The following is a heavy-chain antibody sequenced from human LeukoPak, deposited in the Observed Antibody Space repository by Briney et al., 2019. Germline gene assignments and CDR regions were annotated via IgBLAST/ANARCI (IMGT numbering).Heavy chain of an antibody. D-gene: IGHD6-19*01. CDR1: GFTFSSYS. CDR2: ISSSSSTI. J-gene: IGHJ4*02. Sequence: PGGSLRLSCAASGFTFSSYSMNWVRQAPGKGLEWVSYISSSSSTIYYADSVKGRFTISRDNSKNTLYLQMNSLRAEDTAVYYCAKFVAGNDYWGQGTLVTVSS. CDR3: AKFVAGNDY. V-gene: IGHV3-48*01.